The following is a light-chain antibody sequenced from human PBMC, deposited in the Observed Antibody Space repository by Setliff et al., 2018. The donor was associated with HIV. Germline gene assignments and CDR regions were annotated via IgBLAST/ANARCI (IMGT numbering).Light chain of an antibody. CDR2: EVT. V-gene: IGLV2-14*01. CDR1: SSDVGGYNY. J-gene: IGLJ1*01. Sequence: QSALAQPASVSESPGQSITISCTGTSSDVGGYNYVSWFQHHPGKAPKLIIYEVTNRPSGISNRFSGSKSGNTASLTISGLQAEDEADYYCSSYTSNSTLYVFGTGTKVTVL. CDR3: SSYTSNSTLYV.